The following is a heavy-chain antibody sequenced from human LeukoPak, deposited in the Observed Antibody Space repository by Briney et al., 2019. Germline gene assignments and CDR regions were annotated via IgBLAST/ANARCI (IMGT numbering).Heavy chain of an antibody. CDR1: GGSISSYY. J-gene: IGHJ4*02. V-gene: IGHV4-34*01. CDR3: ARGRYYDSSGPTYYFDY. Sequence: SETLSLTCTVSGGSISSYYWSWIRQPAGKGLEWIGEINHSGSTNYNPSLKSRVTISVDTSKNQFSPKLSSVTAADTAVYYCARGRYYDSSGPTYYFDYWGQGTLVTVSS. CDR2: INHSGST. D-gene: IGHD3-22*01.